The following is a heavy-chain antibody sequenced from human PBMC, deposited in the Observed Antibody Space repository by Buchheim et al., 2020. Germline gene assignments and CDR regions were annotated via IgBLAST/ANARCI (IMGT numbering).Heavy chain of an antibody. CDR2: INSDGSST. Sequence: EVQLVESGGGLVQPGGSLRLSCAASGFTFSSYWMHWVRQAPGKGLVWVSRINSDGSSTSYADSVKGRFTISRDNAKNTLYLQMNSLRAEDTAVYYCARGRSNYVTIFGVVRGEGMDVWGQGTT. CDR1: GFTFSSYW. J-gene: IGHJ6*02. V-gene: IGHV3-74*01. D-gene: IGHD3-3*01. CDR3: ARGRSNYVTIFGVVRGEGMDV.